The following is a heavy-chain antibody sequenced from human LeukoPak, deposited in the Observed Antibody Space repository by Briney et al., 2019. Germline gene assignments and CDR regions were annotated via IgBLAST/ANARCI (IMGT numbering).Heavy chain of an antibody. CDR3: AKEHMVAAVYCFDY. D-gene: IGHD2-15*01. Sequence: GGSLRLSCAASGFTFSSYGMHWVRQAPGKGLEWVSSINPRSGGTYYADSMRGRFTISGDNSKNTLYLQMNSLRAEDTAVYYCAKEHMVAAVYCFDYWGQGTLVTVSS. CDR1: GFTFSSYG. V-gene: IGHV3-23*01. CDR2: INPRSGGT. J-gene: IGHJ4*02.